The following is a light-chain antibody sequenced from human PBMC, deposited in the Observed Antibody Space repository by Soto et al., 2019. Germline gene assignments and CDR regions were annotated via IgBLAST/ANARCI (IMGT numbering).Light chain of an antibody. J-gene: IGKJ4*01. Sequence: DIQMTQSPSTLSASVGDRVTITCRASQSISSWLAWYQQKPGKAPKLLIYDASSLESGVPSRFSGSGSGTKFTLTISSLQPDDFATYYCQQYNSFKLTFGGGTKVEIK. CDR2: DAS. CDR1: QSISSW. V-gene: IGKV1-5*01. CDR3: QQYNSFKLT.